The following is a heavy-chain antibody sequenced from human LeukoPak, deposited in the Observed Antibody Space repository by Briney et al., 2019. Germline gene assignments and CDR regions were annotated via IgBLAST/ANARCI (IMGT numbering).Heavy chain of an antibody. D-gene: IGHD6-19*01. J-gene: IGHJ4*02. CDR3: ASWDSRGRYYFDY. Sequence: GGSLRLSCAASGFTFSSYGMHWVRQAPGKGLEWVAFIRYDGSNKYYADSVKGRFTISRDNSKNTLYLQMNSLRAEDTAVYYCASWDSRGRYYFDYWGQGTLVTVSS. CDR1: GFTFSSYG. CDR2: IRYDGSNK. V-gene: IGHV3-30*02.